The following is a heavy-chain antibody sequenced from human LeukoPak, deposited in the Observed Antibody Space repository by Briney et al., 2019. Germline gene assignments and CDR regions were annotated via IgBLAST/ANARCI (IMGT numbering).Heavy chain of an antibody. CDR1: GYTFTRYG. D-gene: IGHD1-26*01. CDR2: INPNSGGT. Sequence: ASVKVSCKTSGYTFTRYGITWVRQAPGQGLEWMGWINPNSGGTNYAQKFQGRVTMTRDTSISTAYMELSGLRSDDTAVYYCARDTTRDNWFDPWGQGTLVTVSS. J-gene: IGHJ5*02. CDR3: ARDTTRDNWFDP. V-gene: IGHV1-2*02.